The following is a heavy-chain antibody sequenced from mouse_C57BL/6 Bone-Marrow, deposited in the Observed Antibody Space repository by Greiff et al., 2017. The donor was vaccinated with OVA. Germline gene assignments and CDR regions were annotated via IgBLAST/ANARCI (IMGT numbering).Heavy chain of an antibody. D-gene: IGHD2-3*01. V-gene: IGHV14-4*01. J-gene: IGHJ1*03. Sequence: EVQLQQSGAELVRPGASVKLSCTASGFNIKDDYMHWVKQRPEQGLEWIGWIDPENGDTEYASKFQGKATITADTSSNTAYLQLSSLTSEDTAVYYGTSYDGYWTYWDFDVWGTGTTVTVSS. CDR2: IDPENGDT. CDR3: TSYDGYWTYWDFDV. CDR1: GFNIKDDY.